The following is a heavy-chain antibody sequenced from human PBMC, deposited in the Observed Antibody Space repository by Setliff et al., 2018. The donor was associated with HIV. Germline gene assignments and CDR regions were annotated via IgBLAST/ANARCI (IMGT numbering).Heavy chain of an antibody. V-gene: IGHV4-61*09. CDR2: IYTSGKT. J-gene: IGHJ6*03. D-gene: IGHD5-12*01. CDR3: ARGRKRDGYNFYYYYMDV. Sequence: SETLSLTCTVSGDSITRGSYYWSWIRQPAGKGLEWIGHIYTSGKTHYSPSLKSRITISADTSKNQLSPNLSSVTAADTAVYYCARGRKRDGYNFYYYYMDVWDKGTTVTVSS. CDR1: GDSITRGSYY.